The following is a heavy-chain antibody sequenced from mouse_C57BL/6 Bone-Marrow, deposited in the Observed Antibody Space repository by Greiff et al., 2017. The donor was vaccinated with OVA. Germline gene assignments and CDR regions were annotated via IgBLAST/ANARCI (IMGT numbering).Heavy chain of an antibody. V-gene: IGHV1-72*01. CDR2: IAPNSGGP. CDR3: ARDRFYYDGSSPLGY. Sequence: VQLQQPGAELVKPGASVKLSCKASGYTFTSYWMHWVKQRPGRGLEWIGRIAPNSGGPKYNEKFKSKATLTVDKPSSTAYMQLSSLTSEDSAVYYCARDRFYYDGSSPLGYWGQGTTLTVSS. D-gene: IGHD1-1*01. CDR1: GYTFTSYW. J-gene: IGHJ2*01.